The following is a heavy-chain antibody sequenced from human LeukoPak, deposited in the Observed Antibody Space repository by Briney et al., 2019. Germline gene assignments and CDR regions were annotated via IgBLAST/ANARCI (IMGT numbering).Heavy chain of an antibody. Sequence: GRSLRLPCAASGFTFSSCGMHWVRQAPGKGLEWVAVISYDGSNKYYADSVKGRFTISRDNSKNTLYLQMNSLRAEDTAVYYCAKTFGSYDILTGYYAADAFDIWGQGTMVTVSS. J-gene: IGHJ3*02. CDR1: GFTFSSCG. CDR3: AKTFGSYDILTGYYAADAFDI. CDR2: ISYDGSNK. V-gene: IGHV3-30*18. D-gene: IGHD3-9*01.